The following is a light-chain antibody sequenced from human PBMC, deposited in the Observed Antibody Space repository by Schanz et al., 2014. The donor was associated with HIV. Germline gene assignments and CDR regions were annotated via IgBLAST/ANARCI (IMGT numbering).Light chain of an antibody. J-gene: IGKJ5*01. CDR3: QQLNSYPRIT. Sequence: EIVLTQSPGSLSLSPGGRATLSCGASQRLSSSYLAWYQQKRDQPPRLVIYATSTRAAGIPDRFSGTGSGTDFTLTISSLEPEDFATYYCQQLNSYPRITFGQGTRLEIK. CDR2: ATS. CDR1: QRLSSSY. V-gene: IGKV3-20*01.